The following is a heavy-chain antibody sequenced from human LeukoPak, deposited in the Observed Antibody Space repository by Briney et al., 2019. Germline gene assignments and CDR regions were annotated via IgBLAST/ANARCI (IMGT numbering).Heavy chain of an antibody. D-gene: IGHD1-14*01. V-gene: IGHV3-53*01. Sequence: TGGSLRLSCAASGFTVSSNAMSWVRQAPGKELEWVSFIYSGGSTYYAESVQGRFTISRDNSKNTLYLQMNSLRAEDTAVYYCARGYIRSSRGGFDYWGQGTLVTVSS. J-gene: IGHJ4*02. CDR3: ARGYIRSSRGGFDY. CDR2: IYSGGST. CDR1: GFTVSSNA.